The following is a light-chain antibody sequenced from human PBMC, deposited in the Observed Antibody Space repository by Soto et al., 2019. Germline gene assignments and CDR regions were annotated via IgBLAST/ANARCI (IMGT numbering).Light chain of an antibody. CDR1: SSEGGAYDF. V-gene: IGLV2-8*01. CDR3: TSHAGNYNFPYV. J-gene: IGLJ1*01. CDR2: EVT. Sequence: SGIPGQEDRSFWKETSSEGGAYDFVKWYQHNPGKAPKVMIYEVTKRPSGAPDRFSGSQSGHTASLPVSGLQAEDEADYYCTSHAGNYNFPYVFGTGSKVSVL.